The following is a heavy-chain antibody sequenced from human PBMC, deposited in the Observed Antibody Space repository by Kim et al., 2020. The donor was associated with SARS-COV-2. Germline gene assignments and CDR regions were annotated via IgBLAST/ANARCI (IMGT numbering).Heavy chain of an antibody. CDR1: GGSISSSSYY. Sequence: SETLSLTCTVSGGSISSSSYYWGWIRQPPGKGLEWIGSIYYSGSTYYNPSLKSRVTISVDTSKNQFSLKLSSVTAADTAVYYCARRNIVATVDAFDIWGQGTMVTVSS. CDR3: ARRNIVATVDAFDI. J-gene: IGHJ3*02. V-gene: IGHV4-39*01. D-gene: IGHD5-12*01. CDR2: IYYSGST.